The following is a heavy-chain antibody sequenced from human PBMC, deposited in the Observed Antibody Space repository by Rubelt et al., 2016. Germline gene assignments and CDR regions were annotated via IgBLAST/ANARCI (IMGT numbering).Heavy chain of an antibody. V-gene: IGHV3-23*04. Sequence: EVQLVESGGGLVQPGGSLRLSCAASGFTFSNYAMNWVRQAPGKGLEWVSGISGSGGSTFYADSVKGRFIISRDSSTNTLYLQMNSLRAEDTAVYYVTFGVFIQDYYRMDVWGPGTTVTVSS. CDR2: ISGSGGST. CDR3: TFGVFIQDYYRMDV. J-gene: IGHJ6*02. D-gene: IGHD3-3*01. CDR1: GFTFSNYA.